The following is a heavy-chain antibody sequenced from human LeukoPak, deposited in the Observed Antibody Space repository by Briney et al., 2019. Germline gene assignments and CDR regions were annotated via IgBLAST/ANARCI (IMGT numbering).Heavy chain of an antibody. V-gene: IGHV4-30-4*01. CDR3: ARVSRGSCYEFDY. Sequence: SETLSLTCTVSGGSISSGDYYWSWIRRPPGKGLEWIGYIYYSGSTYYNPSLKSRVTISVDTSKNQFSLKLSSVTAADTAVYYCARVSRGSCYEFDYWGQGTLVTVSS. CDR1: GGSISSGDYY. J-gene: IGHJ4*02. D-gene: IGHD2-15*01. CDR2: IYYSGST.